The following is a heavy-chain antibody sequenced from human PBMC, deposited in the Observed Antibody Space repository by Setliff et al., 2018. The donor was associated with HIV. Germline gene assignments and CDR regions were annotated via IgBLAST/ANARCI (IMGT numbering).Heavy chain of an antibody. J-gene: IGHJ3*02. V-gene: IGHV3-23*01. CDR1: GFTFSNYA. Sequence: AGGSLRLSCAASGFTFSNYAMNWVRQAPGKGLEWVSTISGSGGLTFYADSVKGRFTISRDNSKNTLYLQTNSLRAEDTVVYYCAKGHYSSGDSKQNGFDMWGQGTMVTVSS. CDR3: AKGHYSSGDSKQNGFDM. CDR2: ISGSGGLT. D-gene: IGHD3-22*01.